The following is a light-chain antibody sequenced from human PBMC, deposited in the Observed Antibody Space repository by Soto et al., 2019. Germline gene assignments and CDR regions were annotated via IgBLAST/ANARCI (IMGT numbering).Light chain of an antibody. CDR3: MQGLQAPLT. CDR1: QSLLYRNGNNY. CDR2: LGS. Sequence: DIVMTQSPLSLPVTPGEPASISCRSSQSLLYRNGNNYLDWYLQKPGQSPQLLIYLGSNRASGVPDRFSGSGSVTDFTLKISRVDAEDVGVYYFMQGLQAPLTFGGGTKVEIK. V-gene: IGKV2-28*01. J-gene: IGKJ4*01.